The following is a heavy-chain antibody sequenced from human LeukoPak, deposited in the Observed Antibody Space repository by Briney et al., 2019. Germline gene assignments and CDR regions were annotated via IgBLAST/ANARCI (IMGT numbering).Heavy chain of an antibody. Sequence: SETLSLTCTVSGGSISSYYWSWIRQPPGKGLEWIGYIYYSGSTNYNPSLKSRVTISVDTSKNQFSLKLSSVTAADTAVYYCAGRGYSFPIGAWGQGTTVTVSS. CDR1: GGSISSYY. CDR3: AGRGYSFPIGA. D-gene: IGHD5-18*01. CDR2: IYYSGST. V-gene: IGHV4-59*08. J-gene: IGHJ6*02.